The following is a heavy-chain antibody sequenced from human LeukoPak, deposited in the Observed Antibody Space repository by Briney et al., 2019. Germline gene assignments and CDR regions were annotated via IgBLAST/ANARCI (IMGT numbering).Heavy chain of an antibody. CDR3: ARKTYSSSWYPGWFDP. CDR2: IYYSGST. J-gene: IGHJ5*02. CDR1: GCSISSGGYY. D-gene: IGHD6-13*01. Sequence: KTSETLSLTCTVSGCSISSGGYYWSWIRQHPGKRVEWIGYIYYSGSTYYNPSLKSRTTISVDTSKNQFSLKLSSVTAADTAVDYCARKTYSSSWYPGWFDPWGQGTLVTVSS. V-gene: IGHV4-31*03.